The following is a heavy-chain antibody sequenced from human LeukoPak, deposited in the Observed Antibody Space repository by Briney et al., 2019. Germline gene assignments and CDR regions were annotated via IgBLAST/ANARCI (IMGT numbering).Heavy chain of an antibody. J-gene: IGHJ4*02. V-gene: IGHV3-74*01. CDR1: GFTFSSYW. D-gene: IGHD6-19*01. Sequence: GGSLRLSCAASGFTFSSYWIHWVRQAPGKGLVWVSHINSDGSSATYADSVKGRLTISRDNAKNTVYLEMNSLRAEDTAVYYCARGGVGCFDYWGQGALVTVSS. CDR2: INSDGSSA. CDR3: ARGGVGCFDY.